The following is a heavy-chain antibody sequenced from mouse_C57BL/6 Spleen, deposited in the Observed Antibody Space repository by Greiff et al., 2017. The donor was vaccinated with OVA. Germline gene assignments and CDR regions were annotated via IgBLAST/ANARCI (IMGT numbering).Heavy chain of an antibody. CDR3: ARKGELGLDFAY. J-gene: IGHJ3*01. D-gene: IGHD4-1*01. CDR2: IWTGGGT. V-gene: IGHV2-9-1*01. Sequence: QVQLQQSGPGLVAPSQSLSITCTVSGFSLTSYAISWFRQPPGKGLVWLGVIWTGGGTNYNSAFKSRLSISKDNSKSQVFLKMNSLQTDDTARYYCARKGELGLDFAYWGQGTLVTVSA. CDR1: GFSLTSYA.